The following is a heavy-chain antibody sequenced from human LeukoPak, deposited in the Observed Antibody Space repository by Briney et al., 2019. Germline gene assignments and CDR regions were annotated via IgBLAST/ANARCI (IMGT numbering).Heavy chain of an antibody. J-gene: IGHJ4*02. CDR1: GYTLTELS. CDR3: ATSLWFGSPDAVDY. CDR2: FDPEDGET. D-gene: IGHD3-10*01. Sequence: ASVKVSCKVSGYTLTELSMHWVRQAPGKGLEWMGGFDPEDGETIYAQKIQGRVTMTEDTSTDTAYMELSSLRSEDTAVYYCATSLWFGSPDAVDYWGQGTLVTVSS. V-gene: IGHV1-24*01.